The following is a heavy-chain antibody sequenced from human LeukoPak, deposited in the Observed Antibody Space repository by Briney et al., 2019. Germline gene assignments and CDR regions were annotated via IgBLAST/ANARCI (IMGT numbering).Heavy chain of an antibody. J-gene: IGHJ2*01. D-gene: IGHD6-13*01. CDR3: ARDRAAAGSPFDL. V-gene: IGHV3-30-3*01. CDR2: ISYDGSNK. Sequence: PGRSLRLSCAASGFTFSSYAMHWVRQAPGKRLGWVAVISYDGSNKYYADSVKGRFTISRDNSKNTLYLQMNSLRAEDTAVYYCARDRAAAGSPFDLWGRGTLVTVSS. CDR1: GFTFSSYA.